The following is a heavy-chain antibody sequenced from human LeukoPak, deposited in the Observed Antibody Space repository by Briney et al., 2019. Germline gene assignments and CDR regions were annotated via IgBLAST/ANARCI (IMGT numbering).Heavy chain of an antibody. J-gene: IGHJ4*02. CDR2: ISGSGGST. CDR1: GFTFSTYD. V-gene: IGHV3-23*01. CDR3: AKYSSSSGEAY. D-gene: IGHD6-6*01. Sequence: PGGSLRLSCAASGFTFSTYDMTWVRQAPGKGLEWVSAISGSGGSTYYADSVKGRFTISRDNSKNTLYLQMNSLRAEDTAVYYCAKYSSSSGEAYWGQGTLVTVSS.